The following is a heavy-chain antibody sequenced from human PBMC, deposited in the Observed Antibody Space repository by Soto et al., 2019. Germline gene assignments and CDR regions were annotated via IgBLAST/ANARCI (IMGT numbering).Heavy chain of an antibody. J-gene: IGHJ4*01. CDR3: ARDSSHYFDY. Sequence: ASVKVSCKTSGYTFVTYYSSWRRQAPGQGIEWMGWISPHNVKTNYIEDLQGRVTLTADTSTSTAYMELRNLRSDDTAVYFCARDSSHYFDYWGQGTLVTPSS. D-gene: IGHD6-19*01. V-gene: IGHV1-18*01. CDR1: GYTFVTYY. CDR2: ISPHNVKT.